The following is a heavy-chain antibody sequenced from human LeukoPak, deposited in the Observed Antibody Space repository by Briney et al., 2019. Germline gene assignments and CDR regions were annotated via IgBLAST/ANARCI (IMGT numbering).Heavy chain of an antibody. D-gene: IGHD6-6*01. V-gene: IGHV3-48*04. Sequence: GGSLRLSCAASGFTFSSYWMSWVRQAPGKGLEWVSYISSSGSTIYYADSVKGRFTISRDNAKNSLYLQMNSLRAEDTAVYYCARAKFSSLAEYFQHWGQGTLVTVSS. CDR3: ARAKFSSLAEYFQH. J-gene: IGHJ1*01. CDR1: GFTFSSYW. CDR2: ISSSGSTI.